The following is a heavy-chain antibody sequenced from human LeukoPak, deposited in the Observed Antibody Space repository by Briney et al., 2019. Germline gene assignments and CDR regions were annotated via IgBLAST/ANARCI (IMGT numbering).Heavy chain of an antibody. J-gene: IGHJ4*02. V-gene: IGHV3-7*01. CDR1: GFTFSSNW. Sequence: GGSLRLSCAASGFTFSSNWMSWVRQAPGKGLEWVANIKKDGSEKYYVDSVKGRFTISRDNAKTSLYLQMNSLRAEDTAVYYCARDLSGITGYTYGRGIDYWGQGTLVTVSP. D-gene: IGHD5-18*01. CDR2: IKKDGSEK. CDR3: ARDLSGITGYTYGRGIDY.